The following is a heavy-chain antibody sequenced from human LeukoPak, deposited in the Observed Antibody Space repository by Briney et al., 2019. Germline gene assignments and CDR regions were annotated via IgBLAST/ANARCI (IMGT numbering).Heavy chain of an antibody. D-gene: IGHD1-1*01. CDR1: VFTLSDYY. Sequence: VGSLRLSCAASVFTLSDYYMSWIRQTPGKGLEGASYSSSSGSTIYYAVSVKGRFAISRDNAKNSLYLQMNSLRAEDTAVYYCARRRYFIDYWGQGTLVTVSS. J-gene: IGHJ4*02. CDR3: ARRRYFIDY. V-gene: IGHV3-11*01. CDR2: SSSSGSTI.